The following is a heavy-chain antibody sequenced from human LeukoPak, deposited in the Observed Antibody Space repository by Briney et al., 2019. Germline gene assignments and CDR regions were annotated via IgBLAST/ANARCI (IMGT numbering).Heavy chain of an antibody. V-gene: IGHV1-3*01. CDR1: GYTFTSYA. Sequence: ASVTVSCTASGYTFTSYAMHWVRQAPGQRLEWMGWINAGNGNTKYSQKFQGRVAITRDTSASTAYMELSSLRSEDTAVYYCARAGYYYGMDVWGKGTTVTASS. J-gene: IGHJ6*04. CDR2: INAGNGNT. CDR3: ARAGYYYGMDV.